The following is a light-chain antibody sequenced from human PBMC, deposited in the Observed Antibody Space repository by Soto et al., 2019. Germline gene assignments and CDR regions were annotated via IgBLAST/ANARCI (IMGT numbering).Light chain of an antibody. CDR3: QQYNNWPPAT. CDR1: QSISSY. Sequence: EIVMTKSPASLSGSPGERATLYGRASQSISSYFAWYQQQPGQAPRLLMFRTSSRATGFPARFSGSGSGTEFNPTISSLQSEDFGVYYCQQYNNWPPATFGRGTKVDIK. J-gene: IGKJ4*01. V-gene: IGKV3-15*01. CDR2: RTS.